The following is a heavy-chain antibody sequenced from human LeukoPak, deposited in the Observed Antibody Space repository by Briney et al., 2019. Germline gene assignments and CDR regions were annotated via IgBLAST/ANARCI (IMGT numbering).Heavy chain of an antibody. J-gene: IGHJ4*02. Sequence: SETLSLTCTVSGGSISSSSYYWGWIRQPPGKGLEWIGSIYYSGSTYYNPSLKSRVTISVDTSKNQFSLKLSSVTAADTAVYYCARHVVDPGRTGPPQRKNRRTHFDYWGQGTLVTVSS. CDR1: GGSISSSSYY. CDR3: ARHVVDPGRTGPPQRKNRRTHFDY. V-gene: IGHV4-39*01. D-gene: IGHD1-14*01. CDR2: IYYSGST.